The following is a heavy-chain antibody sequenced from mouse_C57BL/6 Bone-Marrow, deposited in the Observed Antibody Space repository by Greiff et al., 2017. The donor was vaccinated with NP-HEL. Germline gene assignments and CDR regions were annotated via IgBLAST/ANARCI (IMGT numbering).Heavy chain of an antibody. Sequence: VQLQQSGPELVKPGASVKLSCTASGFTFTSYDMNWVKQRPDQGLEWIGWIYPGDGSTKYPEKFKGKATLTVDTSSSTAYMELHSLTSEDAAVYFCARRGPDYWGQGTTLTVSS. J-gene: IGHJ2*01. V-gene: IGHV1-85*01. CDR2: IYPGDGST. CDR1: GFTFTSYD. CDR3: ARRGPDY.